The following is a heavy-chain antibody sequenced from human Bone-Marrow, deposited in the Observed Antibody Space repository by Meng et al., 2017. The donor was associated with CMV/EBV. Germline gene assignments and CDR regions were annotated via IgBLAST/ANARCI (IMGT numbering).Heavy chain of an antibody. Sequence: GGSLRLSCAASGFTFSSYAMSWVRQAPGKGLEWVSVIYSGGSSTYYADSVKGRFTISRDNAKNSLYLQMNSLRAEDTAVYYCARPAYSGYGYNDAFDIWGQGTMVTVSS. D-gene: IGHD5-18*01. V-gene: IGHV3-23*03. CDR2: IYSGGSST. CDR3: ARPAYSGYGYNDAFDI. CDR1: GFTFSSYA. J-gene: IGHJ3*02.